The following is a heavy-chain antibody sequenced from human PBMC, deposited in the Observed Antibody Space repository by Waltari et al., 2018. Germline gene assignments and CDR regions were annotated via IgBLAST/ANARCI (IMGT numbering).Heavy chain of an antibody. J-gene: IGHJ4*02. CDR2: IYSGGST. CDR1: GFTVSSNY. CDR3: ARAPDY. Sequence: EVQLLEPGGALIQPGGSRRPSCAASGFTVSSNYMSWVRQAPGKGLEWVSVIYSGGSTYYADSVKGRFTISRDNSKNTLYLQMNSLRAEDTAVYYCARAPDYWGQGTLVTVSS. V-gene: IGHV3-53*01.